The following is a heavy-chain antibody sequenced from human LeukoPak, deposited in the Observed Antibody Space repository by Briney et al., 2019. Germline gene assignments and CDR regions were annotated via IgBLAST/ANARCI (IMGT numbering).Heavy chain of an antibody. CDR3: ARVGAYYYGSGSYYIFDY. J-gene: IGHJ4*02. D-gene: IGHD3-10*01. Sequence: PSQTLSLTCTVSGGSISSGDYYWSWIRQPPGKGLEWIGYIYYSGSTYYNPSLKSRVTISVDTSKNQFSLKLSSVTAADTAVYYCARVGAYYYGSGSYYIFDYWGQGTLVTVSS. CDR1: GGSISSGDYY. V-gene: IGHV4-30-4*08. CDR2: IYYSGST.